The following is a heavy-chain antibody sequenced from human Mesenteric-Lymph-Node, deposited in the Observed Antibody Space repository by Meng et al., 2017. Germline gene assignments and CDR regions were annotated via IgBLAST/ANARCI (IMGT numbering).Heavy chain of an antibody. V-gene: IGHV4-4*02. CDR1: DGSIRRSDW. D-gene: IGHD3-10*01. CDR3: ARRRGGSGRDC. CDR2: TSHSGST. J-gene: IGHJ4*02. Sequence: RQGSGPGLVMPSETLSLGCAVSDGSIRRSDWWSWVRQPPGKGLEWIGETSHSGSTNYSPSLQSRVTMFVDTSKNQFSLMLTSVTATDTAVYYCARRRGGSGRDCWGQGTLVTVSS.